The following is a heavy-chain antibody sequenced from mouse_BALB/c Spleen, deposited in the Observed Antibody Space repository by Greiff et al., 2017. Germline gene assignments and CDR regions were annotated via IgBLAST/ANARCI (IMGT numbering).Heavy chain of an antibody. V-gene: IGHV5-17*02. J-gene: IGHJ2*01. CDR2: ISSGSSTI. CDR3: ARSDGYYFYYFDY. CDR1: GFTFSSFG. D-gene: IGHD2-3*01. Sequence: DVMLVESGGGLVQPGGSRKLSCAASGFTFSSFGMHWVRQAPEKGLEWVAYISSGSSTIYYADTVKGRFTISRDNPKNTLFLQMTSLRSEDTAMYYCARSDGYYFYYFDYWGQGTTLTVSS.